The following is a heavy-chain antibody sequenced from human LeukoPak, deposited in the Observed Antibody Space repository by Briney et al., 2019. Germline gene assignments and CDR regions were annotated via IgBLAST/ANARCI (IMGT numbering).Heavy chain of an antibody. CDR1: GYTLTELS. J-gene: IGHJ4*02. CDR2: FDPEDGET. Sequence: ASVKVSCKVSGYTLTELSMHWVRQAPGKGLEWMGGFDPEDGETIYAQKFQGRVTMTEDTSTDTAYMELSSLRSEDTAVYYCATARYSSGWTDYWGQGTLVTVSS. CDR3: ATARYSSGWTDY. D-gene: IGHD6-19*01. V-gene: IGHV1-24*01.